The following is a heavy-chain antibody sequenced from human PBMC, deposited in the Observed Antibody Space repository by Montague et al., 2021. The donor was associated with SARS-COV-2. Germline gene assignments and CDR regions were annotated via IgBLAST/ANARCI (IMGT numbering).Heavy chain of an antibody. CDR1: GVSVTNYN. CDR2: VLYNNGT. CDR3: VRHPHYDSSNCALDF. D-gene: IGHD3-22*01. Sequence: SETLSLTCTVSGVSVTNYNWCWSRQPPGKGLEWVGDVLYNNGTNINPSLNSRVAITVDTSKNQFSLRLTSVTAADTAFYYCVRHPHYDSSNCALDFWGQGTLVTVSS. V-gene: IGHV4-59*08. J-gene: IGHJ4*02.